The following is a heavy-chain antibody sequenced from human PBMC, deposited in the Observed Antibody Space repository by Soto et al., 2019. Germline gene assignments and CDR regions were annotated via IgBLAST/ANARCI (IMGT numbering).Heavy chain of an antibody. D-gene: IGHD1-26*01. CDR2: INWTAGRI. CDR3: AKVEDVGLFAFDY. Sequence: EVQLVESGGTLVRPGRSLRLSCAVSGLNIDDYAMHWVRQAPGKGPEWVSGINWTAGRILYAASVKGRFTISRYIANNSLYLQMDSLRADDSAFFYCAKVEDVGLFAFDYWGPGTLVIVSS. J-gene: IGHJ4*01. V-gene: IGHV3-9*01. CDR1: GLNIDDYA.